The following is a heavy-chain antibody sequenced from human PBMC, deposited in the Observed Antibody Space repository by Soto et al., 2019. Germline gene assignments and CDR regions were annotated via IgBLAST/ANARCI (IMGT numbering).Heavy chain of an antibody. Sequence: GGSLRLSCAASGLTCSSYGMHWVRQAPGKGLEWVAVISYDGSNKYYADSVKGRFTISRDNSKNTLYLQMNSLRAEDTAVYYCAKDFSSYYYGSGSSDWGQGTLVTVS. V-gene: IGHV3-30*18. CDR3: AKDFSSYYYGSGSSD. CDR1: GLTCSSYG. D-gene: IGHD3-10*01. CDR2: ISYDGSNK. J-gene: IGHJ4*02.